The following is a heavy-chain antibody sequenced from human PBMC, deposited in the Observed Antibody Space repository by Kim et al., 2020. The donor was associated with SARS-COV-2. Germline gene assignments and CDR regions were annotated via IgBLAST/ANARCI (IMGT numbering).Heavy chain of an antibody. J-gene: IGHJ4*02. Sequence: ASVKVSCKASGYTFTGYYMHWVRQAPGQGLEWMGWINPNSGGTNYAQKFQGRVTMTRDTSISTAYMELSRLRSDDTAVYYCARGRPITIFGIGSRYYFDYWGQGTLVTVSS. V-gene: IGHV1-2*02. D-gene: IGHD3-3*01. CDR3: ARGRPITIFGIGSRYYFDY. CDR1: GYTFTGYY. CDR2: INPNSGGT.